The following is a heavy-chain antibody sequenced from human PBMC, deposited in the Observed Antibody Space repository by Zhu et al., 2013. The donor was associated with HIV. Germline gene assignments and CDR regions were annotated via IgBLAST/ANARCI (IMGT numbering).Heavy chain of an antibody. D-gene: IGHD1-26*01. V-gene: IGHV1-2*02. CDR2: INPNSGGT. Sequence: QVQLVQSGAEVKKPGASVKVSCKASGYTFSAYYMHWVRQAPGQGLEWMGWINPNSGGTDYAQKFQGRVTMTRDTSMNTAYMELSRLRSDDTAVYYCARDPRPRALYSGIYFYWGQGTLVTVSS. CDR1: GYTFSAYY. CDR3: ARDPRPRALYSGIYFY. J-gene: IGHJ4*02.